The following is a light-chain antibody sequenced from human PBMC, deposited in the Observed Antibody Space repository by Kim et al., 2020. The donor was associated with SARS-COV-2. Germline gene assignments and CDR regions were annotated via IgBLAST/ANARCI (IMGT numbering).Light chain of an antibody. Sequence: APRERAPLSCRASESVSSSHLVWYQQRPGQAPRVLIYGASSRATGIPDRFSGSGSGTDFTLSIRRVEPEDSAVYYCQQFGYSAWTFGQGTKVDIK. V-gene: IGKV3-20*01. CDR1: ESVSSSH. CDR2: GAS. J-gene: IGKJ1*01. CDR3: QQFGYSAWT.